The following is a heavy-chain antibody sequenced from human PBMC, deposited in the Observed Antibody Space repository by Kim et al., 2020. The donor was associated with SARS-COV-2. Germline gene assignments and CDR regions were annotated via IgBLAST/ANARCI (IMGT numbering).Heavy chain of an antibody. CDR1: GGSISSYY. D-gene: IGHD4-17*01. CDR2: IYYSGST. J-gene: IGHJ3*02. Sequence: SETLSLTCTVSGGSISSYYWSWIRQPPGKGLEWIGYIYYSGSTNYNPSLKSRVTISVDTSKNQFSLKLSSVTAADTAVYYCAGRDYDYGDYGGAFDIWGQGTMVTVSS. CDR3: AGRDYDYGDYGGAFDI. V-gene: IGHV4-59*13.